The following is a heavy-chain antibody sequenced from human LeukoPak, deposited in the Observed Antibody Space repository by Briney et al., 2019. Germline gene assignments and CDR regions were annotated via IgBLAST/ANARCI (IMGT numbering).Heavy chain of an antibody. CDR1: GGSISSYY. J-gene: IGHJ5*02. V-gene: IGHV4-4*07. CDR3: ARDFHLEWSPNWFDP. CDR2: IYTSGST. D-gene: IGHD3-3*01. Sequence: SETLSLTCTVSGGSISSYYWSWIRQPAGKGLEWIGRIYTSGSTNYNPSLKGRVTMSVDTSKNQFSLKLSSVTAADTAVYYCARDFHLEWSPNWFDPWGQGTLVTVSS.